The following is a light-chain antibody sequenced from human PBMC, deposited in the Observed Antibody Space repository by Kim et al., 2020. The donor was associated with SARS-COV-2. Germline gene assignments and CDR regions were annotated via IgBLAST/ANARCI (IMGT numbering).Light chain of an antibody. V-gene: IGLV4-69*01. CDR3: QTWGTGILV. CDR1: SGHSSYA. Sequence: QPVLTQSPSASASLGASVKLSCTLSSGHSSYAIAWHQWQPEKGPRYLMKLNSDGSHSKGDGIPDRFSGSSSGAERYLTISSLQSEDEADYYCQTWGTGILVFGGGTQLTVL. CDR2: LNSDGSH. J-gene: IGLJ2*01.